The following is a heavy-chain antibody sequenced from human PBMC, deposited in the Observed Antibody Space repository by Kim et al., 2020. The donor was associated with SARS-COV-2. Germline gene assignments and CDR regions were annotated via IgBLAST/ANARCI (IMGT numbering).Heavy chain of an antibody. Sequence: GGSLRLSCAASGFTFSSYGMHWVRQAPGKGLEWVAVISYDGSNKYYADSVKGRFTISRDNSKNTLYLQMNSLRAEDTAVYYCAKDGSSYYYYGMDVWGQGTTVTVSS. V-gene: IGHV3-30*18. J-gene: IGHJ6*02. CDR3: AKDGSSYYYYGMDV. CDR1: GFTFSSYG. CDR2: ISYDGSNK.